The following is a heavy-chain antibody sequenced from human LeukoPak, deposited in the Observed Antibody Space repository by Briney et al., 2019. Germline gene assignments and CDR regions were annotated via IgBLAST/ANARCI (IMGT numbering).Heavy chain of an antibody. Sequence: GRSLRLSCAASGFTFSSYAMHWVRQAPGKGLEWVAVISYDGSNKYYADSVKDRFTISRDNSKNTLYLQMNSLRAEDTAVYYCARDIRYGGKQPIYYYYGMDVWGQGTTVTVSS. CDR3: ARDIRYGGKQPIYYYYGMDV. J-gene: IGHJ6*02. V-gene: IGHV3-30-3*01. CDR1: GFTFSSYA. D-gene: IGHD4-23*01. CDR2: ISYDGSNK.